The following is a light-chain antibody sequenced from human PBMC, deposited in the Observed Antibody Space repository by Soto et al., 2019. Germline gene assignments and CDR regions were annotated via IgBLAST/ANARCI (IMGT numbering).Light chain of an antibody. CDR2: DVN. V-gene: IGLV2-11*01. CDR1: NSDIGGYNY. CDR3: CSYAGRYNFWV. Sequence: QSALTQPRSVSGSPGQSVTISCTGTNSDIGGYNYVSWYQQHPGKAPKVMIYDVNRRPSGVSDRFSGSKSGNTASLTISGLQAEDEAEYYCCSYAGRYNFWVFGGGTKLTVL. J-gene: IGLJ3*02.